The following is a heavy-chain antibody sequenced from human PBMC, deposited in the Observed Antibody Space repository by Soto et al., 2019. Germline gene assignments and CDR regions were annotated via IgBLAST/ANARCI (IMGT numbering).Heavy chain of an antibody. CDR3: ATVAAAALPLWSFEL. CDR2: IYHSGST. V-gene: IGHV4-4*02. J-gene: IGHJ2*01. Sequence: QVQLQESGPGLVKPSGTLSLTCAVSGGSISSSNWWSWVRQPPGKGLEWIGEIYHSGSTNYNPSLTSRVTIPVDKSTCQLSLTLSAVTAADTAVYYCATVAAAALPLWSFELWGRGTLVTVSS. D-gene: IGHD6-13*01. CDR1: GGSISSSNW.